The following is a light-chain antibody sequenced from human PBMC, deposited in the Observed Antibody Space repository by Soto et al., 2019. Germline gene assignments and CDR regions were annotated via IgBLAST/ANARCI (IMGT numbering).Light chain of an antibody. CDR1: QGISSY. CDR3: QQDYSYPYT. Sequence: AIRMTQSPSSFSASTGDRVTITCRASQGISSYLAWYQQKPGKAPKLLIYAASTLQSGVPSRFSGSGSGTDFTLTISCLQSEDFATYYCQQDYSYPYTCGQGTKLEIK. CDR2: AAS. V-gene: IGKV1-8*01. J-gene: IGKJ2*01.